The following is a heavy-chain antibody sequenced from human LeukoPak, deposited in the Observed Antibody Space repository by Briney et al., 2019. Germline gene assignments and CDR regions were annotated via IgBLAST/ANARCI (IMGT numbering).Heavy chain of an antibody. V-gene: IGHV3-30*14. Sequence: GGSLRLSCAASGFTFSSYAMHWVRQAPGKGLEWVAVISYDGSNKYYADSVKGRFTISRDSSENTLYLQMNSLRAEDTAVYYCARGRSSSWRNWFDPWGQGTLVTVSS. CDR3: ARGRSSSWRNWFDP. D-gene: IGHD6-13*01. J-gene: IGHJ5*02. CDR1: GFTFSSYA. CDR2: ISYDGSNK.